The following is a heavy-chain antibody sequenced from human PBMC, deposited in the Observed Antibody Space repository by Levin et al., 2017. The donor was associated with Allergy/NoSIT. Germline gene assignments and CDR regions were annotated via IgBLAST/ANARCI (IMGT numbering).Heavy chain of an antibody. CDR2: IAYDGSIK. CDR1: GFTFTTFG. CDR3: AKEPLLYSSGWYFEH. Sequence: PGESLKISCAASGFTFTTFGMHWVRQAPGKGLQWVAVIAYDGSIKYYADSVRGRFTISRDNSKNTVYLQVNSLRAEDTAVYYCAKEPLLYSSGWYFEHWGQGTVVTVSS. D-gene: IGHD6-19*01. V-gene: IGHV3-30*18. J-gene: IGHJ4*02.